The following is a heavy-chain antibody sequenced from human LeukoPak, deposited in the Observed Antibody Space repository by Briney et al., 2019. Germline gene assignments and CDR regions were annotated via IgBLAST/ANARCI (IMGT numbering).Heavy chain of an antibody. J-gene: IGHJ5*02. D-gene: IGHD6-19*01. CDR1: GGSFSGYY. V-gene: IGHV4-34*01. CDR2: INHSENT. CDR3: ATGVAVAGTQWFDL. Sequence: SETLPLTCAVYGGSFSGYYWSWIRQPPGKGLEWIGEINHSENTNYNPSLKSRVTISVDTSKNQFSLKLGSVTAADTAVYYCATGVAVAGTQWFDLWGQGTLVTVSS.